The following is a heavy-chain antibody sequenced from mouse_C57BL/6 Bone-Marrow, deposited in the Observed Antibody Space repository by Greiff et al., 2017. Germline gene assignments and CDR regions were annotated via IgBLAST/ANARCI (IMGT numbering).Heavy chain of an antibody. CDR3: ARADYYGSSWYFDV. Sequence: DVKLQESGGGLVKPGGSLKLSCAASGFTFSDYGMHWVRQAPEKGLEWVAYISSGSSTIYYADTVKGRFTISRDNAKNTLFLQMTSLRSEDTAMYYCARADYYGSSWYFDVWGTGTTVTVSS. J-gene: IGHJ1*03. CDR1: GFTFSDYG. V-gene: IGHV5-17*01. CDR2: ISSGSSTI. D-gene: IGHD1-1*01.